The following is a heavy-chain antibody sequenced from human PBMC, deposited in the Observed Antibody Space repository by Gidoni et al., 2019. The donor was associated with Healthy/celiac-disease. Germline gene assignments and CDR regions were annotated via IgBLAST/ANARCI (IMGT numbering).Heavy chain of an antibody. D-gene: IGHD2-15*01. V-gene: IGHV3-7*03. CDR3: ARGIVVVVAATPNWFDP. Sequence: EVQLVESGGGLVQPGGSLRLSCAASGFTFSRYWMSWVRQAPGKGLEWVANIKQDGSEKYYVDSVKGRFTISRDNAKNSLYLQMNSLRAEETAVYYCARGIVVVVAATPNWFDPWGQGTLVTVSS. CDR2: IKQDGSEK. CDR1: GFTFSRYW. J-gene: IGHJ5*02.